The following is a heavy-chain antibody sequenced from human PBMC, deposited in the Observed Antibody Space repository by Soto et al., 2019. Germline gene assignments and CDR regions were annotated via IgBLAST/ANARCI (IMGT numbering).Heavy chain of an antibody. CDR1: GGSISSSNW. CDR3: AMTSYYYDSSGYQPHNWFDP. J-gene: IGHJ5*02. V-gene: IGHV4-4*02. CDR2: IYHSGST. Sequence: PSETLSLTCAVSGGSISSSNWWSWVRQPPGKGLEWIGEIYHSGSTNYNPSLKSRVTISVDKSKNQFSLKLSSVTAADTAVYYCAMTSYYYDSSGYQPHNWFDPWGQGTLVTVSS. D-gene: IGHD3-22*01.